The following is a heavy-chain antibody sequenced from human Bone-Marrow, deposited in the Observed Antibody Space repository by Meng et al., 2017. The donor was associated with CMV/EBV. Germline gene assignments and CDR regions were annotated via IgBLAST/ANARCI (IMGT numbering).Heavy chain of an antibody. CDR2: IIPIFGTA. J-gene: IGHJ4*02. CDR3: ASLPPYGDSDY. CDR1: GGTFSSYA. D-gene: IGHD4-17*01. V-gene: IGHV1-69*05. Sequence: SVKISCKASGGTFSSYAISWVRQAPGQGLEWMGGIIPIFGTANYAQKFQGRVTITTDESTSTAYMELSSLRSEDTAVYYCASLPPYGDSDYWGQGTLVTVSS.